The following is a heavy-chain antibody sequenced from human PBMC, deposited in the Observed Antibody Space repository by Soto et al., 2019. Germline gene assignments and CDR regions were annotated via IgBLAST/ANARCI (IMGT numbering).Heavy chain of an antibody. D-gene: IGHD4-17*01. CDR2: IYTSGST. Sequence: QVQLQESGPGLVKPSETLSLTGTVSGGSISSYYWSWIRQPAGKGLDWIGRIYTSGSTNYNPSLKSRVTMSVDTSKSQCSLKLSSVTAADTAVYYCARDQRLALMTTVTGNWFDPWGQGTLVTVSS. V-gene: IGHV4-4*07. CDR3: ARDQRLALMTTVTGNWFDP. J-gene: IGHJ5*02. CDR1: GGSISSYY.